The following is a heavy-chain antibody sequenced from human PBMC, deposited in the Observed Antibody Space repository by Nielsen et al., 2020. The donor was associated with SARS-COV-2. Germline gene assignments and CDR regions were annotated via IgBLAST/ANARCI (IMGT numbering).Heavy chain of an antibody. CDR2: ISGSGGST. D-gene: IGHD6-19*01. CDR1: GFTFSSYA. CDR3: AKDRGGQWLALDY. J-gene: IGHJ4*02. V-gene: IGHV3-23*01. Sequence: GESLKISCAASGFTFSSYAMTWVRQAPGKGLEWVSTISGSGGSTYYADSVKGRFTISRDNSKNTLYVQMNSLRAEDTAVYYCAKDRGGQWLALDYWGQGTLVTVSS.